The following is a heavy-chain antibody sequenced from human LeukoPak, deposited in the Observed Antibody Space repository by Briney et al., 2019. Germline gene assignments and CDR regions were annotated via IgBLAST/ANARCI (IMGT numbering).Heavy chain of an antibody. CDR2: INHSGRT. Sequence: SETLSLTCTVYGGSFSDYYWTWIRQPPGKWLEWIGEINHSGRTNYNASLRSRVTISIDTSMKQFSLKLSSVTAADSAVYCCARLSSGLDAWGQGTLVTVSS. V-gene: IGHV4-34*01. J-gene: IGHJ5*02. CDR3: ARLSSGLDA. D-gene: IGHD3-22*01. CDR1: GGSFSDYY.